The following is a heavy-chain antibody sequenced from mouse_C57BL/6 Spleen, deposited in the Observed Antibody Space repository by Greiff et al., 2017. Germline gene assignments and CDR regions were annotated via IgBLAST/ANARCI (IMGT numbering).Heavy chain of an antibody. D-gene: IGHD2-4*01. J-gene: IGHJ3*01. CDR1: GYTFTSYW. V-gene: IGHV1-69*01. CDR2: IDPSDSYT. Sequence: QVQLKQPGAELVMPGASVKLSCKASGYTFTSYWMHWVKQRPGQGLEWIGEIDPSDSYTNYNQKFKGKSTLTVDKSSSTAYMQLSSLSSEDYAVYYSARGDDYDGFAYWGQGTLVTVSA. CDR3: ARGDDYDGFAY.